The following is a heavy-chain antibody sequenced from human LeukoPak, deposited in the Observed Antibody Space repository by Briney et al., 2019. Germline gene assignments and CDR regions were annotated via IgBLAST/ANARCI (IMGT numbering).Heavy chain of an antibody. CDR3: ARGAVAGTSGY. D-gene: IGHD6-19*01. CDR2: INHSGST. CDR1: GVSFSGYY. J-gene: IGHJ4*02. Sequence: PSETLSLTCAVYGVSFSGYYWSWIRQPPGKGLEWIGEINHSGSTNYNPSLKSRVTISVDTSKNQFSLKLSSVTAADTAVYYCARGAVAGTSGYWGQGTLVTVSS. V-gene: IGHV4-34*01.